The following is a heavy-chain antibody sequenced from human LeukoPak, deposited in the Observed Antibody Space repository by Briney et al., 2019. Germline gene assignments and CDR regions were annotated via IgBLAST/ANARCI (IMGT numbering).Heavy chain of an antibody. Sequence: PSETLSLTCSVSGGSISSSSYHWGWIRQSPGKGLEWIGSMYYRGTTYENSSLKSRLTPSIDTSNNQFSLKLTSVTAADTAVYFCAREYSRSVVAGSRPDLWGQALLVTVSS. D-gene: IGHD2-21*01. J-gene: IGHJ4*02. CDR1: GGSISSSSYH. CDR2: MYYRGTT. V-gene: IGHV4-39*02. CDR3: AREYSRSVVAGSRPDL.